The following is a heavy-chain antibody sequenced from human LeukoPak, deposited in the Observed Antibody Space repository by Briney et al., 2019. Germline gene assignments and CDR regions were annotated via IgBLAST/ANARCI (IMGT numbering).Heavy chain of an antibody. J-gene: IGHJ6*02. Sequence: PGGSLRLSRAASGFTFSDYYMSWIRQAPGKGLEWVSYISSSGSTIYYADSVKGRFTISRDNAKNSLYLQMNSLRAEDTAVYYCARDLVVPAAILGMSYYYYGMDVWGQGTTVTVSS. V-gene: IGHV3-11*01. CDR3: ARDLVVPAAILGMSYYYYGMDV. CDR1: GFTFSDYY. CDR2: ISSSGSTI. D-gene: IGHD2-2*02.